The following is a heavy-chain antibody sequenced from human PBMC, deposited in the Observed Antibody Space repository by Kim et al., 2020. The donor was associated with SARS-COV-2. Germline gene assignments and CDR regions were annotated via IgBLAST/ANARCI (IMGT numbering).Heavy chain of an antibody. J-gene: IGHJ4*02. Sequence: GGSLRLSCAASGFTFSSYAMSWVRQAPGKGLEWVSAISSSGFTTYYADSVKGRFTSSRDNSKNTLYLQMNSLRAEDTAVYYCAKGRRSHPPLREGYNLWGQGTLVTVSS. V-gene: IGHV3-23*01. D-gene: IGHD5-12*01. CDR3: AKGRRSHPPLREGYNL. CDR2: ISSSGFTT. CDR1: GFTFSSYA.